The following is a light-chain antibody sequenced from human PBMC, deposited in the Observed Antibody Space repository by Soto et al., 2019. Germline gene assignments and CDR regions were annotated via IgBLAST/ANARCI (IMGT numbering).Light chain of an antibody. V-gene: IGKV3-15*01. Sequence: EIVMTQSPATLSVSPGERATVSCRASQTVSGNLAWYQQRPGQAPRLLMYGASTRATGIPARFSGSGSGTEFTLPISSLQSEDFVVYYCQQYNNWPPWTFGQGTKVEIK. J-gene: IGKJ1*01. CDR1: QTVSGN. CDR2: GAS. CDR3: QQYNNWPPWT.